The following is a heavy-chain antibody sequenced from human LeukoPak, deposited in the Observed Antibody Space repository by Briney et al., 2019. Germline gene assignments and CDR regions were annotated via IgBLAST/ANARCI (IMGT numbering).Heavy chain of an antibody. CDR1: GGTFSSYA. D-gene: IGHD4-23*01. CDR3: ARVGWNGGNSGRVLVGDY. CDR2: IIPIFGTA. Sequence: ASVKVSCKASGGTFSSYATSWVRQAPGQGLEWMGGIIPIFGTANYAQKFQGRVTITADESTSTAYMELSSLRSEDTAVYYCARVGWNGGNSGRVLVGDYWGQGTLVTVSS. V-gene: IGHV1-69*13. J-gene: IGHJ4*02.